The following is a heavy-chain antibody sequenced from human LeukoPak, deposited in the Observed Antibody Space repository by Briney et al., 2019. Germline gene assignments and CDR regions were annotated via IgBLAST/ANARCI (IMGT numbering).Heavy chain of an antibody. CDR3: ARGAKWAYYFDY. Sequence: GGSLRLSCAASAFTFSTYWMHWVRQAAGRGLEWVSRINGDESSTNYADSVKGRFTISRDNAKDTLYLHLNSLTAEDTAVYYCARGAKWAYYFDYWGQGTLVTVSS. V-gene: IGHV3-74*01. CDR2: INGDESST. J-gene: IGHJ4*02. CDR1: AFTFSTYW. D-gene: IGHD1-26*01.